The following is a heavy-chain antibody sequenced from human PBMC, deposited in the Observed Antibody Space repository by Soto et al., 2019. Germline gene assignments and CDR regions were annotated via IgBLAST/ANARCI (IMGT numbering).Heavy chain of an antibody. V-gene: IGHV4-39*01. J-gene: IGHJ3*02. CDR1: GGSISSSSYY. CDR3: ARHDYVTTAFDI. CDR2: IYYSGST. D-gene: IGHD3-16*01. Sequence: PSETLSLTCTVSGGSISSSSYYWGWIRQPPGKGLEWIGSIYYSGSTNYNPSLKSRVTISVDTSKNQFSLKLSSVTAADTAVYYCARHDYVTTAFDIWGQGTMVTVSS.